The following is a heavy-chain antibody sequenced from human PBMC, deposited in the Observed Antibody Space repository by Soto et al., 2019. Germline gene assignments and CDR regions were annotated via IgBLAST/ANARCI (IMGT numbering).Heavy chain of an antibody. CDR3: ARALTPGYSSSWTYAFDI. V-gene: IGHV3-53*01. CDR1: GFTVSSNY. CDR2: IYSGGST. D-gene: IGHD6-13*01. J-gene: IGHJ3*02. Sequence: GGSLRLSCAASGFTVSSNYMSWVRQAPGKGLEWVSVIYSGGSTYYADSVKGRFTISRDNSKNTLYLQMNSLRAEDTAVYYCARALTPGYSSSWTYAFDIWGQGTMVTVSS.